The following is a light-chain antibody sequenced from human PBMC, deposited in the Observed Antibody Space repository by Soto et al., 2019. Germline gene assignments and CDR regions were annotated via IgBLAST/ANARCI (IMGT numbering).Light chain of an antibody. J-gene: IGLJ2*01. CDR1: SSDVGGYNY. CDR3: SSFTSTSTVV. V-gene: IGLV2-14*01. Sequence: QSALTQPASVSGSPGQSSTISCTGTSSDVGGYNYVSWYQQHPGKAPKLMIYEVSNRPSGVSTRFSGSKSDNTASLTISGLQAEDEAAYYCSSFTSTSTVVFGGGTKVTVL. CDR2: EVS.